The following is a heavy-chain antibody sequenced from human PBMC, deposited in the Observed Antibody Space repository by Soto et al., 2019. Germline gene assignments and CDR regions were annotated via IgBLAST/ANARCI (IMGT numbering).Heavy chain of an antibody. CDR1: GGSISSGGYS. CDR2: IYHSGST. CDR3: ARVGGSGWSLHSFDI. Sequence: PSETLSLTCAVSGGSISSGGYSWSWIRQPPGKGLEWIGYIYHSGSTYYNPSLKSRVTISVDRSKNQFSLKLSSVTAADTAVYYCARVGGSGWSLHSFDIWGQGTMVTVSS. V-gene: IGHV4-30-2*01. J-gene: IGHJ3*02. D-gene: IGHD6-19*01.